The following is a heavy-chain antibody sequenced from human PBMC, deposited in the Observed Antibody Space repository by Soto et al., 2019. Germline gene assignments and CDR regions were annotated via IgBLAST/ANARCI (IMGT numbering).Heavy chain of an antibody. J-gene: IGHJ4*02. CDR2: ISSSSSYI. CDR1: GFTFSSYS. CDR3: AKADITIFGVVIPFPLDY. V-gene: IGHV3-21*04. Sequence: PGGSLRLSCAASGFTFSSYSMNWVRQAPGKGLEWVSSISSSSSYIYYADSVKDRFTISRDNAKNSLYLQMDSLRAADTAVYYCAKADITIFGVVIPFPLDYWGQGTLVTVSS. D-gene: IGHD3-3*01.